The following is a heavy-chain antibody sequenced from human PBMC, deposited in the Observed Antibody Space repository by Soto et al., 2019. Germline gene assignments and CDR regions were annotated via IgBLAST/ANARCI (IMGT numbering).Heavy chain of an antibody. V-gene: IGHV3-66*01. CDR3: ARDQGGGAYCGGDCFAGT. Sequence: EVQLVESGGGLVQPGGSLRLSCAASGFTVSSNYMSWVRQAPGKGLEWVSVIYSGGSTYYADSVKGRFTISRDNSKNRLYLQMNGLRAEDTAVYYWARDQGGGAYCGGDCFAGTWGQGTLVTVSS. J-gene: IGHJ4*02. CDR1: GFTVSSNY. D-gene: IGHD2-21*02. CDR2: IYSGGST.